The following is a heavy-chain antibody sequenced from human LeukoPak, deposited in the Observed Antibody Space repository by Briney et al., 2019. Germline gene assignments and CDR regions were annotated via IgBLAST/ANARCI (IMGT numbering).Heavy chain of an antibody. Sequence: QSGGSLRLSCAASGFPFSSYAMSWVRPAPGKGLEWVSAISGSGGSTYYADSVKGRFTISRDNSKNTLYLQMNSLRAEDTAVYYCAKALPIEAITAGLDYWGQGTLVTVSS. CDR3: AKALPIEAITAGLDY. J-gene: IGHJ4*02. V-gene: IGHV3-23*01. CDR2: ISGSGGST. CDR1: GFPFSSYA. D-gene: IGHD6-13*01.